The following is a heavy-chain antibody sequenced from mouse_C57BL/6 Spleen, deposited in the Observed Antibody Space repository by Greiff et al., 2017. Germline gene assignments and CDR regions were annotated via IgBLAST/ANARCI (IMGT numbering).Heavy chain of an antibody. D-gene: IGHD2-2*01. CDR2: INPNNGGT. CDR3: AKSYGYHYFDY. J-gene: IGHJ2*01. Sequence: VQLQQSGPELVKPGASVKISCKASGYTFTDYYMNWVKQSHGKSLEWIGDINPNNGGTSYNQKFKGKATLTVDKSSSTAYMELRSLTSEDSAVYYCAKSYGYHYFDYWGQGTTLTVSS. CDR1: GYTFTDYY. V-gene: IGHV1-26*01.